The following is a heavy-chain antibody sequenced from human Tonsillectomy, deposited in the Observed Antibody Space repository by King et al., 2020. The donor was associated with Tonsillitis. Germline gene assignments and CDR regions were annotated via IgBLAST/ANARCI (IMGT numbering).Heavy chain of an antibody. V-gene: IGHV3-23*04. CDR3: AKDGSGYSYGYSYYFDY. CDR1: GFTFSSYA. J-gene: IGHJ4*02. Sequence: VQLVESGGGLVQPGGSLRLSCAASGFTFSSYAMSWVRQAPGKGLEWVSAISGSGGSTYYADSVKGRFTISRDNSKNTLYLQMNSLRAEDTAVYYCAKDGSGYSYGYSYYFDYWGQGTLVTVSS. D-gene: IGHD5-18*01. CDR2: ISGSGGST.